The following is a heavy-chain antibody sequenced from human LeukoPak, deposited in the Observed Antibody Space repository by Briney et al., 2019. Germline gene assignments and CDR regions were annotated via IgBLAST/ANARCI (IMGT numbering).Heavy chain of an antibody. Sequence: PSETLSLTCAVYGGSFSGYYWSWIRQPPGKGLEWIGEINHSGSTNYNPSLKSRVTISVDTSKNQFSLKLSSVTAADTAVYYCARDRRGYSGYDFSYWGQGTLVTVSS. V-gene: IGHV4-34*01. D-gene: IGHD5-12*01. J-gene: IGHJ4*02. CDR3: ARDRRGYSGYDFSY. CDR2: INHSGST. CDR1: GGSFSGYY.